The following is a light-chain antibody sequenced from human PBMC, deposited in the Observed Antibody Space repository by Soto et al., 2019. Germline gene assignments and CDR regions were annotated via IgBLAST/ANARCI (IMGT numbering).Light chain of an antibody. Sequence: EIVMTQSPATLSVSPGERATLSCRASQSVSSNLAWYQQKPGQAPSLLIYGASTRATGIPARFSGSGSGTEFTLTISSLQSEDFAVYYCQQYNNWPRITFGQGTRLEIK. CDR2: GAS. V-gene: IGKV3-15*01. J-gene: IGKJ5*01. CDR3: QQYNNWPRIT. CDR1: QSVSSN.